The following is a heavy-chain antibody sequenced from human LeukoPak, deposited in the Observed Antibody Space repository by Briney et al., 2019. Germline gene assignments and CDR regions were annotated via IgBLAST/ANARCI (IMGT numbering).Heavy chain of an antibody. CDR3: ARQAGYYDSGY. Sequence: GAFLQISCKGSCSFFTNYWISLVRALPGKGLEWMGRSDPSDSYTNYSPSFQGHVTISADKSISTAYLQWSSLKASDTAMYYCARQAGYYDSGYWGQGTLVTVSS. J-gene: IGHJ4*02. CDR1: CSFFTNYW. CDR2: SDPSDSYT. D-gene: IGHD3-22*01. V-gene: IGHV5-10-1*01.